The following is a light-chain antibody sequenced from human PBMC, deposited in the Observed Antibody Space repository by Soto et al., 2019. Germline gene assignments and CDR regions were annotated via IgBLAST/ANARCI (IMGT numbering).Light chain of an antibody. CDR2: LGS. CDR3: MQALQPT. CDR1: QSLLHSNGYNY. J-gene: IGKJ5*01. Sequence: DIVMTQSPLSLPVTPGEPASISCRSSQSLLHSNGYNYLDWYLQKPGQSPQLLIYLGSNRASGVPDRFRGRGSGTDFTMKIRRVEGEDVGGYYCMQALQPTFGQGTRLEIK. V-gene: IGKV2-28*01.